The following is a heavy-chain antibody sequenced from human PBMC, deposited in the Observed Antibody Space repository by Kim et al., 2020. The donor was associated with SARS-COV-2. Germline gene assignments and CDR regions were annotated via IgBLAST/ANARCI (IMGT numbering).Heavy chain of an antibody. CDR1: GFTFSSYS. Sequence: GGSLRLSCAASGFTFSSYSMNWVRQAPGKGLEWVSSISSSSSYIYYADSVKGRFTISRDNAKNSLYLQMNSLRAEDTAVYYCASTPSWDFYYDSSGYYYFDYWGQGTLVPVSS. J-gene: IGHJ4*02. CDR2: ISSSSSYI. D-gene: IGHD3-22*01. V-gene: IGHV3-21*01. CDR3: ASTPSWDFYYDSSGYYYFDY.